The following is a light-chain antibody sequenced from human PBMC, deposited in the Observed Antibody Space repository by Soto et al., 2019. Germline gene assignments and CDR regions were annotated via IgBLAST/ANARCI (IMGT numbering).Light chain of an antibody. CDR2: GAF. V-gene: IGKV3-20*01. Sequence: ELVLSQSPGTLSLSPGERATLSCRASQSVDRGYLAWYQHKPGQAPRLLIAGAFSRAAGIPDRFSGSGSGTDYTLTISRLEPEDFAVYYCQQFGTSPTFVQGTKVEIK. J-gene: IGKJ1*01. CDR1: QSVDRGY. CDR3: QQFGTSPT.